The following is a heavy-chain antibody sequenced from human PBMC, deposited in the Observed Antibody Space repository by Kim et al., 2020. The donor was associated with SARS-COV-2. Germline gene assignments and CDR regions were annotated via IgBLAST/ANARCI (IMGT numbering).Heavy chain of an antibody. Sequence: SVKVSCKASGGTFSSYAISWVRQAPGQGLEWMGGIIPIFGTANYAQKFQGRVTITADESTSTAYMELSSLRSEDTAVYYCARESITMVRGVISYYYGMDVWGQGTTVTVSS. D-gene: IGHD3-10*01. CDR3: ARESITMVRGVISYYYGMDV. CDR1: GGTFSSYA. CDR2: IIPIFGTA. J-gene: IGHJ6*02. V-gene: IGHV1-69*13.